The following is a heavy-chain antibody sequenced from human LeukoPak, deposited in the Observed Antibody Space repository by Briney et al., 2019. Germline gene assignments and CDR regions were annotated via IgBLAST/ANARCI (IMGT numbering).Heavy chain of an antibody. V-gene: IGHV4-39*07. CDR1: GGSISSSDYY. Sequence: SETLSLTCSVSGGSISSSDYYWGWIRQPPGKGLEWLGSIYYSGSSYYNPSLKSRVTISVDTSKNQFSLKVRSVTAADTAVYYCARVSGLNNFDSWGQGTLVTVSS. CDR3: ARVSGLNNFDS. J-gene: IGHJ4*02. CDR2: IYYSGSS. D-gene: IGHD1/OR15-1a*01.